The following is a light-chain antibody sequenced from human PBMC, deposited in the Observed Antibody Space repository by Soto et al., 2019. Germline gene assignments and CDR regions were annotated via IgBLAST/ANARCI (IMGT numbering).Light chain of an antibody. CDR1: QSVRDNY. CDR3: QQYGSSPGT. V-gene: IGKV3-20*01. Sequence: DIVLTQSPGTVSLSPGERATLSCRASQSVRDNYLDWYQQKPGQAPSLLIFDTSRRATGIPDRCTGSGAGTDFALTISRVEPQDIAVYFCQQYGSSPGTFGQGTKVEI. J-gene: IGKJ1*01. CDR2: DTS.